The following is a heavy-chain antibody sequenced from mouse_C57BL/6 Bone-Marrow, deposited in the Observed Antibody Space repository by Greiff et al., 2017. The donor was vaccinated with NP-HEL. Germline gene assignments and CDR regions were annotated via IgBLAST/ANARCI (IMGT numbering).Heavy chain of an antibody. Sequence: QVQLQQSGAELVRPGASVTLSCKASGYTFTDYEMHWVKQTPVHGLEWIGAIDPETGGTAYNQKFKGKAILTADKSSSTAYMELRSLTSEDSAVYYCTSYYGSRENYFDYWGQGTTLTVSS. CDR1: GYTFTDYE. J-gene: IGHJ2*01. CDR3: TSYYGSRENYFDY. CDR2: IDPETGGT. V-gene: IGHV1-15*01. D-gene: IGHD1-1*01.